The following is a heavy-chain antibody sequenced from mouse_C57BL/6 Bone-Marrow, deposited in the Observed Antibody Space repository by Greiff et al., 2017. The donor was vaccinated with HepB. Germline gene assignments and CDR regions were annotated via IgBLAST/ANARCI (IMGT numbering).Heavy chain of an antibody. CDR3: ALWGTYFDY. CDR2: IYPRSGNT. J-gene: IGHJ2*01. V-gene: IGHV1-81*01. Sequence: VQRVESGAELARPGASVKLSCKASGYTFTSYGISWVKQRTGQGLEWIGEIYPRSGNTYYNEKFKGKATLTADKSSSTAYMELRSLTSEDSAVYFCALWGTYFDYWGQGTTLTVSS. CDR1: GYTFTSYG. D-gene: IGHD1-1*02.